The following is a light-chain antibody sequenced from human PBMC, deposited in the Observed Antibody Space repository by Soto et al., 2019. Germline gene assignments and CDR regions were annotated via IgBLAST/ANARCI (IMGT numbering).Light chain of an antibody. CDR3: QQYNSYPVA. CDR2: DAS. V-gene: IGKV1-5*01. CDR1: QSISSW. Sequence: DIQMTQSPSTLSASVGERVTITCRASQSISSWLAWYQQKPGKAPKLLIYDASSLESGGPSRFSGSGSGTEFTLTISSLQPDDFATYYCQQYNSYPVAFGQGTKLEIK. J-gene: IGKJ2*01.